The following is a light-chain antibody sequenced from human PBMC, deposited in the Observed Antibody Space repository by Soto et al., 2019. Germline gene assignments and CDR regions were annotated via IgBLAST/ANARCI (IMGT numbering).Light chain of an antibody. CDR1: QSVNNNY. CDR3: KQYGSSQYT. Sequence: EIVLTQSPGTLSLSPGERATLSCRASQSVNNNYLAWYQQKPGQAPRLLIYGASSRATGIPDRFSGRGSGTDFTLTISRLEPEDFAVYYCKQYGSSQYTFGQGTKLEIK. V-gene: IGKV3-20*01. J-gene: IGKJ2*01. CDR2: GAS.